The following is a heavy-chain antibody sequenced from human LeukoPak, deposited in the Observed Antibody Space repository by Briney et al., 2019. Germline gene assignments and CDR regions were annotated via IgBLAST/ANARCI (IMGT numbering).Heavy chain of an antibody. Sequence: GGSLRLPCAASGVTISKNFMLWVRQAPGKGLEWVSLIYSGGGTHYADSVKGRLTISRDNSNNTLYLQMDTRRAEATAVYYCARDPPAVAINTYGWGQGTLVTVSS. J-gene: IGHJ4*02. V-gene: IGHV3-66*01. CDR3: ARDPPAVAINTYG. CDR1: GVTISKNF. D-gene: IGHD5-24*01. CDR2: IYSGGGT.